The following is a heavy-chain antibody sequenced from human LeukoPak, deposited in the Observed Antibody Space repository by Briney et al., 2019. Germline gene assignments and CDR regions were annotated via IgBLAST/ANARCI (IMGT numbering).Heavy chain of an antibody. CDR3: AKDVQGLWFGESYYMDV. V-gene: IGHV3-30*02. Sequence: PGGSLRLSCAASGFTFSSYGMHWVRQAPGKGLEWVAFIRYDGSNKYYADSVKGRFTISRDNSKNTLYLQMNSLRAEDTAVYYCAKDVQGLWFGESYYMDVWGKGTTVTISS. D-gene: IGHD3-10*01. J-gene: IGHJ6*03. CDR1: GFTFSSYG. CDR2: IRYDGSNK.